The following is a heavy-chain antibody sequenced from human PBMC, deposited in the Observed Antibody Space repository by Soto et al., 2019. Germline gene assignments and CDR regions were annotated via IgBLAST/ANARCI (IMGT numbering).Heavy chain of an antibody. V-gene: IGHV4-4*07. CDR1: GVSITSNY. Sequence: QVHLKESGPGLVKPSETLSLTCNVSGVSITSNYWNWVRQPAGTRREWIGRIFHTGATNVNSNLRSRVIMSIDTSKNQFSLKLRPVTAADTAVYYCARDSPSSGRSFDLWGQGILVTVSS. J-gene: IGHJ4*02. D-gene: IGHD1-26*01. CDR2: IFHTGAT. CDR3: ARDSPSSGRSFDL.